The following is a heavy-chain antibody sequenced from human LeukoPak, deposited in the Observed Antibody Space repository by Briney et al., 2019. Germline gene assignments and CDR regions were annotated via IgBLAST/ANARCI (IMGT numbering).Heavy chain of an antibody. CDR3: ARWYYDFWSGPTGGMDV. CDR2: IYHSGST. V-gene: IGHV4-59*01. Sequence: SETLSLTCTVSGGSISTYYWNWIRQPPGKGLEWIGYIYHSGSTNYNPSLKSRVTISVDTSKNQFSLKLSSVTAADTAVYYCARWYYDFWSGPTGGMDVWGQGTTVTVSS. D-gene: IGHD3-3*01. CDR1: GGSISTYY. J-gene: IGHJ6*02.